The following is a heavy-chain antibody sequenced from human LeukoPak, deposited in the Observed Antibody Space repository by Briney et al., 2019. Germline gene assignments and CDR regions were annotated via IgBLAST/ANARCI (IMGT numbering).Heavy chain of an antibody. CDR1: GGSISSSSYY. V-gene: IGHV4-39*01. CDR2: IYYSGRT. D-gene: IGHD3-22*01. J-gene: IGHJ4*02. Sequence: SESLSLTCTVSGGSISSSSYYWGWIRQPPGKGLEWIGRIYYSGRTYYNSSLQSRITISIDTSKNQFSLKLTSVTAADTAVYYCASDRSGLSFCFWGQGTLVTLSS. CDR3: ASDRSGLSFCF.